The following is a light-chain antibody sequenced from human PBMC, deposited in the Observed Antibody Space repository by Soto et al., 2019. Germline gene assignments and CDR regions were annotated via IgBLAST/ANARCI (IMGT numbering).Light chain of an antibody. CDR3: QQYNNWPKT. CDR1: QSVSSN. Sequence: EIVMTQSPATLYVSPGERATLSCRASQSVSSNLAWYQQKPGQAPTLLIYDASTRATGIPARFSGSGSGTEFTHTISSLQSEDFAVYYCQQYNNWPKTFGQGTKVEIK. CDR2: DAS. V-gene: IGKV3-15*01. J-gene: IGKJ1*01.